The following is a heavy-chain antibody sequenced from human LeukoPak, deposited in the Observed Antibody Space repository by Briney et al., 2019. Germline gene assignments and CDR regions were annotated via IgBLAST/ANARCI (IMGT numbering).Heavy chain of an antibody. J-gene: IGHJ4*02. V-gene: IGHV1-2*02. Sequence: ASVKVSCKASGYTFTGYYMHWVRQAPGQGLEWMGWVNPNSGGTDYAQKFQGRVTMTRDTSISTAYMELSRLRSDDTAVYYCARDPKSITMVQGVIVRPNWGQGTLVTVSS. CDR2: VNPNSGGT. D-gene: IGHD3-10*01. CDR1: GYTFTGYY. CDR3: ARDPKSITMVQGVIVRPN.